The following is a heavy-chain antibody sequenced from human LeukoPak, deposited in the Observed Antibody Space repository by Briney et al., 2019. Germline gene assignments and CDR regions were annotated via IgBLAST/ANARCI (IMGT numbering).Heavy chain of an antibody. CDR3: AREQSSGWYLGAFDI. Sequence: SETLSLICAVSGYSISTNYYWGWIRQPPGKGLEWIGNIYHSGSTYYNPSLKSRVTLSVDTSKNQFSLKLSSVTAADTAVYYCAREQSSGWYLGAFDIWGHGTMVTVSS. CDR1: GYSISTNYY. CDR2: IYHSGST. J-gene: IGHJ3*02. D-gene: IGHD6-19*01. V-gene: IGHV4-38-2*02.